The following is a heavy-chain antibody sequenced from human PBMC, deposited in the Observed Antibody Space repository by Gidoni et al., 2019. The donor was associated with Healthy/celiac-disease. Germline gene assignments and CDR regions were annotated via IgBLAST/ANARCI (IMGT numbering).Heavy chain of an antibody. Sequence: EVQLVQSGAEVKKPGESLRISCKGSGYSFTSYWISWVRQMPGKGLEWMGRIDPSDSYTNYSPSFQGHVTISADKSISTAYLQWSSLKASDTAMYYCARNYYDSSGYYYYYYGMDVWGQGTTVTVSS. CDR2: IDPSDSYT. CDR1: GYSFTSYW. J-gene: IGHJ6*02. D-gene: IGHD3-22*01. V-gene: IGHV5-10-1*03. CDR3: ARNYYDSSGYYYYYYGMDV.